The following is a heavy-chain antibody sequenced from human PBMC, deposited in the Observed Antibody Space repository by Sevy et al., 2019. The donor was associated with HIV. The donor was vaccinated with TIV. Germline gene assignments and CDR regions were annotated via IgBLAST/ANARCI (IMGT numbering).Heavy chain of an antibody. CDR3: ARVSVSYCTNDFYHRFDY. J-gene: IGHJ4*02. Sequence: GGSLRLSCAVSGFSFSHYAFHWVRQAPGKGLEWVSLISYDGTYKYYADSVKGRFTISRDNSKNTLYLQMNSLRGNDTAVYYCARVSVSYCTNDFYHRFDYWGPGALVTVSS. CDR2: ISYDGTYK. CDR1: GFSFSHYA. V-gene: IGHV3-30-3*01. D-gene: IGHD2-8*01.